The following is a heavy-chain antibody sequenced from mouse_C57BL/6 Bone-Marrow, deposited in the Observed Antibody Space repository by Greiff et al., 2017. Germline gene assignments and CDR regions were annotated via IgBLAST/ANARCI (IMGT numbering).Heavy chain of an antibody. V-gene: IGHV1-39*01. D-gene: IGHD2-4*01. J-gene: IGHJ4*01. CDR1: GYSFTDYN. CDR3: ARGYDYDYAMDY. CDR2: INPNYGTT. Sequence: EVKLMESGPELVKPGASVKISCKASGYSFTDYNMNWVKQSNGKSLEWIGVINPNYGTTSYNEKFKGKATLTVDQASSTADMQLNSLTSEDSAVYYCARGYDYDYAMDYWGQGTSVTVSS.